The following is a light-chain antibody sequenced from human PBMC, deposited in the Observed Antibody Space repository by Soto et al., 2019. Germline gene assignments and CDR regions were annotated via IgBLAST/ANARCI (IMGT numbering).Light chain of an antibody. V-gene: IGKV3-11*01. CDR1: QSVKNY. CDR3: QQRTKWEIT. CDR2: DAS. Sequence: EIVLTQSPDTLSLSPGESATLSCRASQSVKNYLAWYQQKPGQTPRLLIYDASNRAPGIPARFTGSGSGTDLTLTISSLEPEDFAGYYGQQRTKWEITFGGGSRVDMK. J-gene: IGKJ4*01.